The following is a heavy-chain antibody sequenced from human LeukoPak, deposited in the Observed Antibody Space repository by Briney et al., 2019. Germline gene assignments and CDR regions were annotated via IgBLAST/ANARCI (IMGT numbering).Heavy chain of an antibody. D-gene: IGHD3-16*01. Sequence: GGSLRLSCAASGFTFSSYAMSWVRQAPGKGLEWVSAISGSGGSTYYADSVKGRFTISRDNSKNTLYLQMDSLRAEDTAVYYCAKDYVGGYYYYMDVWGKGTTVTVS. CDR3: AKDYVGGYYYYMDV. CDR2: ISGSGGST. CDR1: GFTFSSYA. V-gene: IGHV3-23*01. J-gene: IGHJ6*03.